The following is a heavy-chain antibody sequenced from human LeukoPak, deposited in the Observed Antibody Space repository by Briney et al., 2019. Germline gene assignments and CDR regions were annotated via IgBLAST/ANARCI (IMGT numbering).Heavy chain of an antibody. CDR1: GFTVSSNY. V-gene: IGHV3-53*01. CDR2: IYCGGST. CDR3: ARAARYGSGSYSSY. Sequence: GSLRLSCAASGFTVSSNYMSWVRQAPGKGLEWVSVIYCGGSTYYADSVKGRFTISRDNSKNTLYLQMNSLRAEDTAVYYCARAARYGSGSYSSYWGQGTLVTVSS. J-gene: IGHJ4*02. D-gene: IGHD3-10*01.